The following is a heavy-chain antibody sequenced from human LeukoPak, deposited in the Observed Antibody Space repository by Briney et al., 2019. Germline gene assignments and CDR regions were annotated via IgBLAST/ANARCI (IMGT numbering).Heavy chain of an antibody. CDR1: GGSISSYY. D-gene: IGHD2-15*01. CDR3: ASSPRVGRYYFDY. Sequence: SETLSLTCTVSGGSISSYYWSWIRQPPGKGLEWIGYIYTSGSTNYNPSLKSRVTISVDTSKNQFSLKLSSVTAADTAVYYCASSPRVGRYYFDYWGQGTLVTVYS. CDR2: IYTSGST. J-gene: IGHJ4*02. V-gene: IGHV4-4*09.